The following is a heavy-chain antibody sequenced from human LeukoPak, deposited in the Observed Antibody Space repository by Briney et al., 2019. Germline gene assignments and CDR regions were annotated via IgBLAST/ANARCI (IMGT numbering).Heavy chain of an antibody. D-gene: IGHD3-22*01. Sequence: SETLSLTCAVSGGSISSSNWWSWVRQPPGKGLEWIGEIYHSGSTNCNPSLKSRVTISVDKSKNQFSLKLSSVTAADTAVYYCAADPIYYYDSSGYSVQRAFDYWGQGTLVTVSS. CDR2: IYHSGST. V-gene: IGHV4-4*02. CDR1: GGSISSSNW. J-gene: IGHJ4*02. CDR3: AADPIYYYDSSGYSVQRAFDY.